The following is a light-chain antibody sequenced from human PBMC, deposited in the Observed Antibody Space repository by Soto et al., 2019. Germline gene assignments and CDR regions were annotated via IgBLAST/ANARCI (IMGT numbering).Light chain of an antibody. J-gene: IGKJ1*01. Sequence: EIVMTQSPATLSVSPGERATLSCRARQSVSNNLAWYQHKPGQAPRLLIYGASTRATGIPARFSGSGSGTEFTLTVSSLQSEDFAVYYCQQYNAGPRTFGQGTKVEIK. V-gene: IGKV3-15*01. CDR3: QQYNAGPRT. CDR1: QSVSNN. CDR2: GAS.